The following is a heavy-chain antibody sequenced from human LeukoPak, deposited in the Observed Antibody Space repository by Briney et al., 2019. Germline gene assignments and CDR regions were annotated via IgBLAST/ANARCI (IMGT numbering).Heavy chain of an antibody. D-gene: IGHD5-12*01. V-gene: IGHV3-23*01. J-gene: IGHJ4*02. Sequence: PGGSLRLSCAVSGFTLSNYGMSWVRQAPGKGLEWVAGISGSGGSTNYADSVKGRFAISRDNSKNTLYLQLNSLKAEDTALYYCATLMRGPTGYSGYGGEDYWGQGTLVTVSS. CDR3: ATLMRGPTGYSGYGGEDY. CDR1: GFTLSNYG. CDR2: ISGSGGST.